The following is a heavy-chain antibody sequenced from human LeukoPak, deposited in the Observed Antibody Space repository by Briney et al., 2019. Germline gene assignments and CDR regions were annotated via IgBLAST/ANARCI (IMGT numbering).Heavy chain of an antibody. V-gene: IGHV4-39*01. D-gene: IGHD2-2*01. J-gene: IGHJ4*02. CDR3: ARRRYCSSTSCYAVNYYFDY. CDR2: IYYSGST. CDR1: GGSISSSSYY. Sequence: SETLSLTCTVSGGSISSSSYYWGWIRQPPGKGLEWIGSIYYSGSTYHNPSLKSRVTISVDTSKNQFSLKLSSVTAADTAVYYCARRRYCSSTSCYAVNYYFDYWGQGTLVTVSS.